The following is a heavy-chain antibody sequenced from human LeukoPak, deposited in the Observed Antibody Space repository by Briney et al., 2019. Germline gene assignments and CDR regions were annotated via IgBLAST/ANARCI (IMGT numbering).Heavy chain of an antibody. CDR3: ASGVYDSSGYPY. V-gene: IGHV4-34*01. CDR1: GGSFSGYY. Sequence: SETLSLTCAVYGGSFSGYYWSWIRQPPGKGLEWIGEINHSGSTNYNPSLKSRVTISVDTSKNQFSLKLSSVTAADTAVYYCASGVYDSSGYPYWGQGTPVTVSS. CDR2: INHSGST. D-gene: IGHD3-22*01. J-gene: IGHJ4*02.